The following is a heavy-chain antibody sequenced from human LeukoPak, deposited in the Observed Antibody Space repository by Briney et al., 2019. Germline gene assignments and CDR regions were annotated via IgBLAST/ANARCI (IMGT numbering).Heavy chain of an antibody. CDR2: IYTSGST. Sequence: SETLSLTCTVSGGSISSGSYYWSWIRQPAGKGLEWIGRIYTSGSTNYNPTLKSRVTISVDTSKNQFSLKLSSVTAADTAVYYCAGPGRGYYDSSGYDAFDIWGQGTMVTVSS. D-gene: IGHD3-22*01. J-gene: IGHJ3*02. CDR1: GGSISSGSYY. V-gene: IGHV4-61*02. CDR3: AGPGRGYYDSSGYDAFDI.